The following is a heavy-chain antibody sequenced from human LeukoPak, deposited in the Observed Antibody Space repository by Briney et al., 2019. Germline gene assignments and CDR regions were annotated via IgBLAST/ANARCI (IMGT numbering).Heavy chain of an antibody. CDR3: AKPARTDYVDY. CDR1: GFTFNSYG. Sequence: GGTLRLSCGASGFTFNSYGMNWVRQAPGKGLEWVSGISGSGADTYYADSVKGRFTISRDNSRNTLYLQMNSLRAEDTAVYYCAKPARTDYVDYWGQGTLVTVSS. V-gene: IGHV3-23*01. J-gene: IGHJ4*02. CDR2: ISGSGADT. D-gene: IGHD1-14*01.